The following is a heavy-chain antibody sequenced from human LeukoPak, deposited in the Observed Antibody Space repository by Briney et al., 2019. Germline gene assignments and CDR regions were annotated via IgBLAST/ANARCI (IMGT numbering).Heavy chain of an antibody. D-gene: IGHD5-18*01. J-gene: IGHJ4*02. CDR3: ATGVDTAMESLFDY. Sequence: GASVKVSCKVSGYTLTELSMHWVRQAPGKGLEWMGGFDPEGGETIYAQKFQGRVTMTEDTSTDTAYMELSSLRSEDTAVYYCATGVDTAMESLFDYWGQGTLVTVSS. CDR1: GYTLTELS. CDR2: FDPEGGET. V-gene: IGHV1-24*01.